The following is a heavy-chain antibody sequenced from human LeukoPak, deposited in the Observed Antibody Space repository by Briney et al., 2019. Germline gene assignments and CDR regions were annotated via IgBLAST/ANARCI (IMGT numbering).Heavy chain of an antibody. CDR2: INPNSGGT. CDR3: ARFSPFDP. V-gene: IGHV1-2*02. CDR1: GYTFTVYY. Sequence: GASVTVSCTASGYTFTVYYMHWVRQAPGQGLEWMGWINPNSGGTNYAQKFQGRVTMTRDTSISTAYMELSRLRSDDTAVYYCARFSPFDPWGQGTLVTVSS. J-gene: IGHJ5*02.